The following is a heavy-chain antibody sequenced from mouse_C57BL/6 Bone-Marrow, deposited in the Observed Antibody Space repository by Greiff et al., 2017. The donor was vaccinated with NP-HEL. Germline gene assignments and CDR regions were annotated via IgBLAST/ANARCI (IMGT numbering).Heavy chain of an antibody. J-gene: IGHJ3*01. CDR2: IHPNSGST. D-gene: IGHD1-1*01. Sequence: QVHVKQPGAELVKPGASVKLSCKASGYTFTSYWMHWVKQRPGQGLEWIGMIHPNSGSTNYNEKFKSKATLTVDKSSSTAYMQLSSLTSEDSAVYYCARGGYYYGSSPPWFAYWGQGTLVTVSA. CDR1: GYTFTSYW. CDR3: ARGGYYYGSSPPWFAY. V-gene: IGHV1-64*01.